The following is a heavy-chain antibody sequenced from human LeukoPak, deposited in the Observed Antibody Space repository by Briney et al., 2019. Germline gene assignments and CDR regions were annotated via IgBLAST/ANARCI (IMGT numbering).Heavy chain of an antibody. CDR3: ARNMIEKPQDAFDI. V-gene: IGHV3-74*01. Sequence: PGGSLRLSCAASGFTFSSYAMSWVRQAPGKGLVWVSRINSDGSSTSYADSVKGRFTISRDNAKNTLYLQMNSLRAEDTAVYYCARNMIEKPQDAFDIWGQGTMVTVSS. J-gene: IGHJ3*02. CDR2: INSDGSST. D-gene: IGHD3-22*01. CDR1: GFTFSSYA.